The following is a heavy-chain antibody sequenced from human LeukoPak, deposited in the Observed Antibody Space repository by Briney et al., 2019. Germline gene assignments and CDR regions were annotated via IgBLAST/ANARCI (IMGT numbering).Heavy chain of an antibody. J-gene: IGHJ3*02. CDR2: IYSGGNT. CDR3: ARDFVVNYGWAAFDI. V-gene: IGHV3-53*01. D-gene: IGHD3-10*01. Sequence: QAGGSLRLSCAASGPTISSNYMNWVRQAPGKGLEWVSVIYSGGNTYYADSVKGRFTISRDNSKNTLYLQMNSLRVEYTAVYYCARDFVVNYGWAAFDIWGQGTMVTVSS. CDR1: GPTISSNY.